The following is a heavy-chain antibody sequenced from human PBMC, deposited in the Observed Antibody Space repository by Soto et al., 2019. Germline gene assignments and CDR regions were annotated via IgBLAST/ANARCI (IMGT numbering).Heavy chain of an antibody. CDR1: GFTFSSYA. J-gene: IGHJ4*02. CDR3: ARDRPYRY. CDR2: ISYDGSNK. Sequence: GGSLRLSCAASGFTFSSYAMHWVRQAPGKGLEWVAVISYDGSNKYYADSVKGRFTISRDNSKNTLYLQMNSLRAEDTAVYYCARDRPYRYWGQGTLVTVSS. D-gene: IGHD3-16*02. V-gene: IGHV3-30-3*01.